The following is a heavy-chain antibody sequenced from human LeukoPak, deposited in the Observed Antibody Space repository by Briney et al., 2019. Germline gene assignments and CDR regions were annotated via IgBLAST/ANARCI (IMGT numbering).Heavy chain of an antibody. CDR1: GGPISSGDYY. Sequence: SETLSLTCTVSGGPISSGDYYWSWIRQPPGKGLEWIEYIYYSGSTYYNPSLKSRVTISVDTSKNQFSLKLSSVTAADTAVYYCARDNIEMAYFDYWGQGTLVTVSS. V-gene: IGHV4-30-4*01. CDR2: IYYSGST. D-gene: IGHD5-24*01. CDR3: ARDNIEMAYFDY. J-gene: IGHJ4*02.